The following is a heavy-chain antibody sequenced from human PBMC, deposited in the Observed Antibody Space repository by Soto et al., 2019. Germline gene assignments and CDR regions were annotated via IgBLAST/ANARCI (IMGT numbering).Heavy chain of an antibody. V-gene: IGHV3-30*03. CDR3: VRVRGFFEWLD. CDR1: GFTFSSYG. D-gene: IGHD3-3*01. J-gene: IGHJ1*01. Sequence: GGSLRLSCAASGFTFSSYGMHWVRQAPGKGLEWVAVISYDGSNKYNADSVKGRFTISRDNSKNTLYLQMNNLRAEDTAVYHCVRVRGFFEWLDWGQGTLVTVS. CDR2: ISYDGSNK.